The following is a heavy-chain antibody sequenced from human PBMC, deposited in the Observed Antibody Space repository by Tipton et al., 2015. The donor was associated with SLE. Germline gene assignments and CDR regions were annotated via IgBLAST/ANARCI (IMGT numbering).Heavy chain of an antibody. J-gene: IGHJ3*02. CDR3: ARLRGSYDFWSGHGAFDI. Sequence: QLVQSGAEVKKPGSSVKVSCKASGGTFSSYAISWVRQAPGQGLEWMGGIIPIFGTANYAQKFQGRVTITADESTSTAYMELSSLRSEDTAGYYCARLRGSYDFWSGHGAFDIWGQGTMVTVSS. CDR2: IIPIFGTA. CDR1: GGTFSSYA. V-gene: IGHV1-69*01. D-gene: IGHD3-3*01.